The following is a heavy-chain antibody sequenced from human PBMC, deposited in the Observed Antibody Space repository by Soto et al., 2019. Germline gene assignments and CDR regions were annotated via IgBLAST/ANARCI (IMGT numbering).Heavy chain of an antibody. CDR3: AKSLPPVAGIDC. V-gene: IGHV3-30*18. Sequence: PGGSLRLSCAASGFTFSSYGMHWVRQAPGKGLEWVAVISYDGSNKYYADSVKGRFTISRDNSKNTLYLQMNSLRAEDTAVYYCAKSLPPVAGIDCWGQGTLVTVSS. J-gene: IGHJ4*02. D-gene: IGHD6-19*01. CDR1: GFTFSSYG. CDR2: ISYDGSNK.